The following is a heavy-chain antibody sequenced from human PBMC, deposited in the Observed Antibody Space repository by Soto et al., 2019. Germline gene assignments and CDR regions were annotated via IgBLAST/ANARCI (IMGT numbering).Heavy chain of an antibody. CDR3: TRARDTGGLNWFDP. D-gene: IGHD5-18*01. J-gene: IGHJ5*02. Sequence: EVQLVESGGDLVQPGGSLKLSCAASGFTFSDSAVHWVRQASGKGLEWVGRIRTKSNSYATTYTASLKGRFTISRDDSKNTAYLQMNSLESEDTAVYYCTRARDTGGLNWFDPWGPGTLVTVSS. V-gene: IGHV3-73*02. CDR1: GFTFSDSA. CDR2: IRTKSNSYAT.